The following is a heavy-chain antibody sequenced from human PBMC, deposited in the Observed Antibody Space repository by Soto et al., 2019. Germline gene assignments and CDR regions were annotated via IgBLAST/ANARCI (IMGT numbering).Heavy chain of an antibody. Sequence: PSETLSLTCSVYGGSFRNYCGTWIRQSPGKGLEWIGEINHRGTTNYNPSLKSRVTISVDTSKNQFSLNLNSVTAADTAVYYCARLRNSDRYWGQGTQVTVSS. CDR2: INHRGTT. D-gene: IGHD3-22*01. CDR1: GGSFRNYC. CDR3: ARLRNSDRY. V-gene: IGHV4-34*01. J-gene: IGHJ4*02.